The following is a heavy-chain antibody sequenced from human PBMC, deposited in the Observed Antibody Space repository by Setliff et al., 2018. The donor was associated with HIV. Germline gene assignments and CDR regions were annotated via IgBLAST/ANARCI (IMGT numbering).Heavy chain of an antibody. V-gene: IGHV7-4-1*02. CDR2: IKTDSGSP. D-gene: IGHD4-17*01. J-gene: IGHJ5*02. CDR1: GYSFSNYA. Sequence: ASVKVSCKASGYSFSNYAINWVRQAPGQGLEWMGWIKTDSGSPTYAQGFTGRFVFSVDTSVTTAYLQISSLKAEDTAVYYRARALYGDYGGDLNWLDPWGQGTLVTVSS. CDR3: ARALYGDYGGDLNWLDP.